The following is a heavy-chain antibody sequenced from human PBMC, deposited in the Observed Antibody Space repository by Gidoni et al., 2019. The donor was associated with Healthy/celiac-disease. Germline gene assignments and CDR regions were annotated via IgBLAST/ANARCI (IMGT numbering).Heavy chain of an antibody. CDR2: IIPIFGTA. J-gene: IGHJ4*02. D-gene: IGHD6-19*01. Sequence: QVQRVQSGAEVKKPGSSVKGSGKASEGTCSSYAISWVRQAPGQGLEWMGGIIPIFGTATYSQKFQGRVTITADESTSTAYMELSSLRSEDTAVYYCARGTSIAVAGIHWGQGTLVTVSS. CDR1: EGTCSSYA. V-gene: IGHV1-69*01. CDR3: ARGTSIAVAGIH.